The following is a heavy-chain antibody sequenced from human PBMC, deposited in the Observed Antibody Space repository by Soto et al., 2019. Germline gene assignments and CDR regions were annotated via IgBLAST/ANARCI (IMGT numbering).Heavy chain of an antibody. D-gene: IGHD3-10*01. CDR1: GFTFSSYW. CDR3: ARVDYPPTYYYYYYMDV. V-gene: IGHV3-74*01. Sequence: PGGSLRLSCAASGFTFSSYWMHWVRQAPGKGLVWVPRINSDGSSTSYADSVKGRFTISRDNAKNTLYLQMNSLRAEDTAVYYCARVDYPPTYYYYYYMDVWGKGTTVTVSS. CDR2: INSDGSST. J-gene: IGHJ6*03.